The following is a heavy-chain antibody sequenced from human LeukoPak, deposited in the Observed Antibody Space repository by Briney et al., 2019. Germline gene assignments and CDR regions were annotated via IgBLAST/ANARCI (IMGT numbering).Heavy chain of an antibody. CDR2: INPNSGGT. Sequence: ASVTVSCKASGYTFTGYYIHWVRQSPGQGLEWMRWINPNSGGTNYAQMFQGWVTMTRDTSISTAYMELSRLRSDDTAVYYCARAGGASDSSGWYVFDYWGQGTLVSVSS. J-gene: IGHJ4*02. D-gene: IGHD6-19*01. V-gene: IGHV1-2*04. CDR3: ARAGGASDSSGWYVFDY. CDR1: GYTFTGYY.